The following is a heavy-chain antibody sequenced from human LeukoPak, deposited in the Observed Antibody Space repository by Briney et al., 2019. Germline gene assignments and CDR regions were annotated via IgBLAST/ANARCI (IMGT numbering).Heavy chain of an antibody. CDR3: ARQGTYSSAIGMGY. D-gene: IGHD6-19*01. Sequence: GASVKVSCKASGYTFTSYYMYWVRQAPGQGLEWMGVINPSGGSTSYAQKFQGRVTMTRDTSTRTVYMEVNSLRSGDTAVYYCARQGTYSSAIGMGYWGQGTLVTVSS. J-gene: IGHJ4*02. CDR2: INPSGGST. CDR1: GYTFTSYY. V-gene: IGHV1-46*01.